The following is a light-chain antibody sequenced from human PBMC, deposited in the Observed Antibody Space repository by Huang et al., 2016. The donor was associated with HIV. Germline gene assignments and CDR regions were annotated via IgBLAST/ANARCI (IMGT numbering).Light chain of an antibody. CDR2: DAS. Sequence: EIVLTQSPATLSLSPGERATLSCRASQSVSSYVAWYQQRLGQAPRLLIYDASNRATVIPARFRGSGSGTYFTLTISSLEPEDFAVYYCQQRTNWPQLTFGGGTKVEIK. V-gene: IGKV3-11*01. J-gene: IGKJ4*01. CDR3: QQRTNWPQLT. CDR1: QSVSSY.